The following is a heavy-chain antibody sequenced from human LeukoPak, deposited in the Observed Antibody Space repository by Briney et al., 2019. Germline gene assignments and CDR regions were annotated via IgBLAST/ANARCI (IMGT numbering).Heavy chain of an antibody. D-gene: IGHD3-10*01. CDR3: ARDSVSVYYGSGPHGLGYFDL. CDR2: IKPDGST. J-gene: IGHJ2*01. CDR1: GFTFSSHW. Sequence: GGSLRLSCAASGFTFSSHWMHWVRQAPGKGLVWVSRIKPDGSTYYADSVKGRFTVSRDNAKNTLYLQMNSLRAEDTAVYYCARDSVSVYYGSGPHGLGYFDLWGRGTLVTVSS. V-gene: IGHV3-74*01.